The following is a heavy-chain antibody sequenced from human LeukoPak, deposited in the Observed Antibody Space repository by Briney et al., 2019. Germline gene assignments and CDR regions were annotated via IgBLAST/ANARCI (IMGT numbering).Heavy chain of an antibody. Sequence: GGSLRLSCAASKFTFSNYYMSWIRQAPGKGLEWVSYISSSSTYTDYADSVKGRFTISRDNAKNSLYLQMNSLRAEDTAVYYCARGRGSGSRWGGAFDIWGQGTMVTVSS. V-gene: IGHV3-11*05. J-gene: IGHJ3*02. CDR2: ISSSSTYT. D-gene: IGHD3-10*01. CDR3: ARGRGSGSRWGGAFDI. CDR1: KFTFSNYY.